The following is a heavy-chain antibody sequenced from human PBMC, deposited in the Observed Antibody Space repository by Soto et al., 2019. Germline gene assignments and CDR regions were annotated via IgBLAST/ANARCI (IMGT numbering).Heavy chain of an antibody. CDR3: ARDARGSSSWYFSGMDV. J-gene: IGHJ6*02. V-gene: IGHV3-13*01. D-gene: IGHD6-13*01. Sequence: GGSLRLSCAASGFTFSSYDMHWVRQATGKGLEWVSAIGTAGDTYYPGSVKGRFTISRENAKNSLYLQMNSLRAEDTAVYYCARDARGSSSWYFSGMDVWGQGTTVTVSS. CDR2: IGTAGDT. CDR1: GFTFSSYD.